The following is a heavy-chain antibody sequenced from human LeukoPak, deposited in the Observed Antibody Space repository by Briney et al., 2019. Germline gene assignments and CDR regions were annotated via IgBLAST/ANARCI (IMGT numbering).Heavy chain of an antibody. Sequence: ASVKVSCKASGYTFTSYYMHWVRQAPGQGLEWMGIINPSGGSTSYAQKFQGRVIMTRDTSTSTVYMELSSLRSEDTAVYYCAREGLGIGAFDIWGQGTMVTVSS. CDR2: INPSGGST. J-gene: IGHJ3*02. CDR3: AREGLGIGAFDI. D-gene: IGHD7-27*01. V-gene: IGHV1-46*01. CDR1: GYTFTSYY.